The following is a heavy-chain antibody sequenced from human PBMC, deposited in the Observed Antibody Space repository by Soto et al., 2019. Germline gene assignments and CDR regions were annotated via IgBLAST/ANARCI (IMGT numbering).Heavy chain of an antibody. CDR2: INHSGST. D-gene: IGHD4-17*01. Sequence: PSETLSLTCAVYGGSFSGYYLSWIRQPPGKGLEWIGEINHSGSTNYNPSLKSRVTISVDTSKNQFSLKLSSVTAADTAVYYCARGRSNRGLRNYYYYMDVWGKGTTVTVSS. CDR3: ARGRSNRGLRNYYYYMDV. CDR1: GGSFSGYY. J-gene: IGHJ6*03. V-gene: IGHV4-34*01.